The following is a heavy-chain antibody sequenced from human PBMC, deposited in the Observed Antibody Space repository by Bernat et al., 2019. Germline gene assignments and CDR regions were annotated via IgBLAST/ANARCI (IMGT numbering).Heavy chain of an antibody. V-gene: IGHV1-3*01. Sequence: QVQLVQSGAEVKKPGASVKVSCKASGYTFTSYAMHWVRQAPGQRLEWMGWINAGNGNTKYLQKFQGRVTITRDTSASTAYMELSSLRSEDTAVYYCARDGAVRYFDLWGRGTLVTVSS. D-gene: IGHD2-8*01. CDR2: INAGNGNT. CDR3: ARDGAVRYFDL. CDR1: GYTFTSYA. J-gene: IGHJ2*01.